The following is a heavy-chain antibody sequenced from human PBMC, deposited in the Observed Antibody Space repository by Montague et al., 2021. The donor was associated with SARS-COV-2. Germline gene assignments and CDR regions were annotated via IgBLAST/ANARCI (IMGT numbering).Heavy chain of an antibody. D-gene: IGHD3-9*01. CDR1: GFTFNSYA. V-gene: IGHV3-23*01. CDR3: ANHGGLLRTFDWSY. Sequence: SLRLSCAASGFTFNSYAMSWVRQAPGKGLEWVSGIGGSGDYTHYSDSVRGLFTISRDNSKNTLFLQMDNLRGDDTAVYYCANHGGLLRTFDWSYWGQGTLVTVSS. J-gene: IGHJ4*02. CDR2: IGGSGDYT.